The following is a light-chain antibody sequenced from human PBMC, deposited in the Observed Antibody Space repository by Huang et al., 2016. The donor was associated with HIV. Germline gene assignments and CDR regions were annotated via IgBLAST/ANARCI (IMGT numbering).Light chain of an antibody. CDR3: MQGLRTPFT. Sequence: DIVMTQSPLSLSVTPGEPASISCRSSQSLLHSNGYNYLDWYLQKPGQSPHRLIYLGSNRASGVPDRFRGSGSGTDFALKISRLEAEDVGVYYCMQGLRTPFTFGPGTKVDI. J-gene: IGKJ3*01. CDR1: QSLLHSNGYNY. V-gene: IGKV2-28*01. CDR2: LGS.